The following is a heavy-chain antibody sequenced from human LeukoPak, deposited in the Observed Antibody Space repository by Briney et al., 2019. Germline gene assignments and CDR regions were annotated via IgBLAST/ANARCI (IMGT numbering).Heavy chain of an antibody. D-gene: IGHD6-13*01. CDR3: ARLPFSSSWSTGDNFDY. Sequence: PGGSLRLSCAASGFTFSSYGMHWVRQAPGKGLEWVAVIWYDGSNKYYADSVKGRFTISRDNSKNTLYLQMNSLRAEDTAVYYCARLPFSSSWSTGDNFDYWGQGTLVTVSS. J-gene: IGHJ4*02. CDR1: GFTFSSYG. V-gene: IGHV3-33*01. CDR2: IWYDGSNK.